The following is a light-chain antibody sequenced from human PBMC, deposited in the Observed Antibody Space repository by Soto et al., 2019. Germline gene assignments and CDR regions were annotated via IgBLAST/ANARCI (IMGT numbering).Light chain of an antibody. CDR3: SSYTDSSLSGSGV. Sequence: QSALTQPASVSGSPGQSITISCTGTSSDIAIYNFVSWYQQHPGKAPRLMIFQVTNRPSGVSTRFSGSKSGNAASLTISGLQAEDEADYYCSSYTDSSLSGSGVFGNGTKVTVL. CDR1: SSDIAIYNF. V-gene: IGLV2-14*01. J-gene: IGLJ1*01. CDR2: QVT.